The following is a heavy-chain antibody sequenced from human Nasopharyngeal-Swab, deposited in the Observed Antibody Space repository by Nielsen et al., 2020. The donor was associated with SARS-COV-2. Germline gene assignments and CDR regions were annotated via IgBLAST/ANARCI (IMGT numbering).Heavy chain of an antibody. V-gene: IGHV3-11*04. CDR1: GFTFSDYY. CDR3: ARDRANWDFDY. J-gene: IGHJ4*02. Sequence: GGSLRLSCAASGFTFSDYYMSWIRQAPGKGLEYISYISGSGGTIYYGDSMKGRLTISRDNAKNSLYLQMNSLRAEDTAVYYCARDRANWDFDYWGQGTLVTVSS. D-gene: IGHD7-27*01. CDR2: ISGSGGTI.